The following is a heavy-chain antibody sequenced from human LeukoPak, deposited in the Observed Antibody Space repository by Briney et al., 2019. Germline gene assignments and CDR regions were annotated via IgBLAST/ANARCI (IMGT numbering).Heavy chain of an antibody. Sequence: GGSLRLSCAASGFTVSSNYMSWVRQAPGKGLEWVSLIYSGVRTYYADSVEGRFTISRDNSKNTLYLQMNSLRAEDMAVYYYARDLGGTTGEGAFDIWGQGTMVTVSS. CDR3: ARDLGGTTGEGAFDI. CDR2: IYSGVRT. J-gene: IGHJ3*02. CDR1: GFTVSSNY. V-gene: IGHV3-66*02. D-gene: IGHD3-16*01.